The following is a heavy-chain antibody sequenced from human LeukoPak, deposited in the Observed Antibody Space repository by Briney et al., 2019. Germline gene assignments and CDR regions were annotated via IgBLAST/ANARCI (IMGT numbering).Heavy chain of an antibody. CDR3: ASLYYDSSGYSSGYFQH. CDR1: GYTFTSYA. CDR2: INAGNGNT. Sequence: ASVKVSCKASGYTFTSYAMHWVRQAPGQRLEWMGWINAGNGNTKYSQKFQGRVAITRDTSASTAYMELSSLRSEDTAGYYCASLYYDSSGYSSGYFQHWGQGPLVTVSS. V-gene: IGHV1-3*01. D-gene: IGHD3-22*01. J-gene: IGHJ1*01.